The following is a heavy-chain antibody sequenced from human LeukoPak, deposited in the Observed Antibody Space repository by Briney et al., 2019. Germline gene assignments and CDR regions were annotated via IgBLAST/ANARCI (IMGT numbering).Heavy chain of an antibody. V-gene: IGHV1-69*04. J-gene: IGHJ4*02. Sequence: GASVKVSCKASGGTFSSYAISWVRQAPGQGLEWMGRIIPILGIANYAQKFQGRVTITADKSTSTAYMELSSLRSEDTAVYYCARESNPYYFDYWGQGTLVTVSS. CDR1: GGTFSSYA. CDR3: ARESNPYYFDY. CDR2: IIPILGIA.